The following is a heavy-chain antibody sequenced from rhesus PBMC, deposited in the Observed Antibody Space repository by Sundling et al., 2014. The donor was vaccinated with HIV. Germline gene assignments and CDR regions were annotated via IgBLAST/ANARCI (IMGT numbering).Heavy chain of an antibody. CDR1: GGSINSSNW. CDR2: VYGSGGST. Sequence: QVQLQESGPAVVKPSETLSLTCAVSGGSINSSNWWSWIRQSPGKGLEWVGSVYGSGGSTEYNPSLKSRVTISKDTSKNQFSLKLTSLTAADTAVYYCARDRFGKDLQDYFDFWGQGVLVTVSS. CDR3: ARDRFGKDLQDYFDF. J-gene: IGHJ4*01. V-gene: IGHV4-93*01. D-gene: IGHD5-12*01.